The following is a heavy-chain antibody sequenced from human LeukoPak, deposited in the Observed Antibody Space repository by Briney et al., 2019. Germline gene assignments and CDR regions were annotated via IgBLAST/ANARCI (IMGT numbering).Heavy chain of an antibody. D-gene: IGHD2-15*01. J-gene: IGHJ4*02. CDR2: ISRGSTTI. V-gene: IGHV3-48*01. Sequence: PGGSLRLSCTASGFSFSSYNINWVRQAPGKGLEWVSYISRGSTTIYYADSLKGRFTISRDNAKNSLYLEMNSLRAEDTAVYYCAISSSYNYFDYWGQRTLVTVSS. CDR1: GFSFSSYN. CDR3: AISSSYNYFDY.